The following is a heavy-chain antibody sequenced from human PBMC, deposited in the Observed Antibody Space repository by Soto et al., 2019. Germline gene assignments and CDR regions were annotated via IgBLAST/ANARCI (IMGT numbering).Heavy chain of an antibody. V-gene: IGHV3-21*01. J-gene: IGHJ5*02. D-gene: IGHD5-12*01. Sequence: GGSLRLSCAASGFTFSSYSMNWVRQAPGKGLEWVSSISSSSSYIYYADSVKGRFTISRDNAKNSLYLQMNSLRAEDTAVYYCARGGYSGYDSWYNWFDPWGQGTLVTVSS. CDR3: ARGGYSGYDSWYNWFDP. CDR2: ISSSSSYI. CDR1: GFTFSSYS.